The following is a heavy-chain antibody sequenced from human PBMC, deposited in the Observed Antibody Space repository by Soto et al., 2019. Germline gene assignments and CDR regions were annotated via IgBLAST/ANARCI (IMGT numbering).Heavy chain of an antibody. CDR1: GFTFSSYG. D-gene: IGHD5-12*01. Sequence: QVQLVESGGGVVQPGRSLRLSCAASGFTFSSYGMHWVRQAPGKGLEWVAVIWYDGSNKYYADSVKGRFTISRDNSKNTLYLLMNSLRAEDTAVYYCAIGGWLQYTHPTYYWGQGTLVTVSS. CDR2: IWYDGSNK. V-gene: IGHV3-33*01. J-gene: IGHJ4*02. CDR3: AIGGWLQYTHPTYY.